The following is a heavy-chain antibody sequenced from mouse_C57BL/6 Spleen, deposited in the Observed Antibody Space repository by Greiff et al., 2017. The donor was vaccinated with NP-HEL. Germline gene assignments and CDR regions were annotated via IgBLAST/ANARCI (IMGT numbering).Heavy chain of an antibody. J-gene: IGHJ3*01. Sequence: EVQGVESGGGLVQPKGSLKLSCAASGFTFNTYAMHWVRQAPGKGLEWVARIRSKSSNYATYYADSVKDRFTISRDDSQSMLYLQMNNLKTEDTAMYYCVRGSSYEAWFAYWGQGTLVTVSA. D-gene: IGHD1-1*01. CDR2: IRSKSSNYAT. CDR3: VRGSSYEAWFAY. V-gene: IGHV10-3*01. CDR1: GFTFNTYA.